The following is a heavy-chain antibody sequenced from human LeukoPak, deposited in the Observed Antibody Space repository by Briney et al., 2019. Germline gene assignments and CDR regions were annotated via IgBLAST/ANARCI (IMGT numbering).Heavy chain of an antibody. CDR1: GASISSTNYY. Sequence: PSETLSLTCTVSGASISSTNYYWSWIRQSAGKGLEWIGRIYRTGSTNYNPSLKSRVTISLDTSKNQFSLKLSSVTAADTAVYYCARLSHSSSWYPNWFDPWGQGTLVTVSS. J-gene: IGHJ5*02. CDR3: ARLSHSSSWYPNWFDP. V-gene: IGHV4-61*02. CDR2: IYRTGST. D-gene: IGHD6-13*01.